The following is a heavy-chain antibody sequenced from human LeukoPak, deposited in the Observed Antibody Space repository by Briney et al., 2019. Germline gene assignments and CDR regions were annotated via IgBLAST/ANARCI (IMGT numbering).Heavy chain of an antibody. CDR3: ASGYDYVWGSFHYKGYFDY. Sequence: PGGSLRLSCAASGFTFSTYAIHWVRQAPGKGLEWVTAISDDGTYKYYADSVKGRFTISRDNSKNTLYLQMNSLRAEDTAVYYCASGYDYVWGSFHYKGYFDYWGQGILVTVSS. CDR1: GFTFSTYA. V-gene: IGHV3-30*14. CDR2: ISDDGTYK. D-gene: IGHD3-16*02. J-gene: IGHJ4*02.